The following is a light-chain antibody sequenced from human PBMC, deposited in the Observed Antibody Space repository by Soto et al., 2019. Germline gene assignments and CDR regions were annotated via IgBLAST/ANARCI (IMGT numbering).Light chain of an antibody. Sequence: QSALTQPASVSGSPGQSITISCTGTSSDVGSYNLVSWYQQHPGKGPKLMIYEGSKRPSGVSNRFSGYKSGNTASLTISDLQAEDEADYYCCAYAADRIYVFGIGTKLTVL. CDR1: SSDVGSYNL. V-gene: IGLV2-23*01. CDR2: EGS. CDR3: CAYAADRIYV. J-gene: IGLJ1*01.